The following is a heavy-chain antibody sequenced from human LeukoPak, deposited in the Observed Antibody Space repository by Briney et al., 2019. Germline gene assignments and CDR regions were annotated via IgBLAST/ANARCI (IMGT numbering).Heavy chain of an antibody. CDR3: ARGGGYYYYYGMDV. Sequence: PSETLSLTCTVSGGSISSYYWSWIRQPPGKGLEWIGEINHSGSTNYNPSLKSRVTISVDTSKNQFSLKLSSVTAADTAVYYCARGGGYYYYYGMDVWGQGTTVTVSS. CDR2: INHSGST. V-gene: IGHV4-34*01. J-gene: IGHJ6*02. D-gene: IGHD3-16*01. CDR1: GGSISSYY.